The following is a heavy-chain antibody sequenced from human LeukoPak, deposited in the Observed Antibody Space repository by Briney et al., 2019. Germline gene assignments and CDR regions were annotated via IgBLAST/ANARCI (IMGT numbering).Heavy chain of an antibody. D-gene: IGHD2-15*01. V-gene: IGHV1-18*01. CDR3: AKDQGWCSGGSCYPQH. J-gene: IGHJ1*01. CDR2: ITAYNGDT. CDR1: GYTFTSYG. Sequence: ASVKVSCKAPGYTFTSYGITWVRQAPGQGLEWMGWITAYNGDTKYAQKFQGRLTMTTDTSTSTANMELKSLRSDDTAVYYCAKDQGWCSGGSCYPQHWGQGTLVTVSS.